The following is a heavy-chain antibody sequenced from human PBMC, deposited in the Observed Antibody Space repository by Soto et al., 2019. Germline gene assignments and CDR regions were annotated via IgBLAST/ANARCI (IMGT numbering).Heavy chain of an antibody. Sequence: GGSLRLSGAASGFTFISFAMSWVRQAPGKGLEWVSTISGSGGTTYYADSAKGRFTISRDNSKNTLYLQMNSLRAEDTAIYYCARYCSSTSCQIRYGMDVWGQGTTVTVS. J-gene: IGHJ6*02. V-gene: IGHV3-23*01. CDR2: ISGSGGTT. D-gene: IGHD2-2*01. CDR1: GFTFISFA. CDR3: ARYCSSTSCQIRYGMDV.